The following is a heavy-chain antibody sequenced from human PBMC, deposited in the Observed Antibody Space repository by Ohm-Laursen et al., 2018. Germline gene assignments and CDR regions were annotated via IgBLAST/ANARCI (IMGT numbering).Heavy chain of an antibody. CDR3: ARAESGFSFGYNWFDP. J-gene: IGHJ5*02. CDR1: GYTFTTYD. CDR2: MDPNSGKT. Sequence: VASVKVSCKASGYTFTTYDINWLRQAAGQGLEWVGWMDPNSGKTGYAQKFQGRVTLTKDTSISTAYMELSNLKSDDTAVYYCARAESGFSFGYNWFDPWGQGTQVTVSS. D-gene: IGHD5-18*01. V-gene: IGHV1-8*01.